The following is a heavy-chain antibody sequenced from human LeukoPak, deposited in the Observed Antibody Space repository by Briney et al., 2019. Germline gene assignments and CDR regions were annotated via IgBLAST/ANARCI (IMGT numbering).Heavy chain of an antibody. CDR3: ARGPSSGAFDI. J-gene: IGHJ3*02. V-gene: IGHV1-2*02. CDR2: INPYSGGT. Sequence: ASVKVSCKASGYTFTSYDINWVRQATGQGLEWMGDINPYSGGTNSEQRFQGRVIMTRDTSISTAYMELSSLRSDDTAMYYCARGPSSGAFDIWGQGTMVTVSS. D-gene: IGHD6-25*01. CDR1: GYTFTSYD.